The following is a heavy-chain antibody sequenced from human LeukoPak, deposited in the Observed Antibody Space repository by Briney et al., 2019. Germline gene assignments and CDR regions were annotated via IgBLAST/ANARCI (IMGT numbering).Heavy chain of an antibody. J-gene: IGHJ4*02. CDR1: GYTFTGYY. CDR2: IIPIFGTA. D-gene: IGHD5-24*01. CDR3: ARSAVEMATISHFDY. V-gene: IGHV1-69*13. Sequence: GASVKVSCKASGYTFTGYYMHWVRQAPGQGLEWMGGIIPIFGTANYAQKFQGRVTITADESTSTAYMELSSLRSEDTAVYYCARSAVEMATISHFDYWGQGTLVTVSS.